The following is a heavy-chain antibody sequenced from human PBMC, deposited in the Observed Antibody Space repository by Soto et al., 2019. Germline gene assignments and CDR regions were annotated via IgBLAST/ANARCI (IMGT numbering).Heavy chain of an antibody. CDR2: ISGSGDRT. CDR3: LKDDGGYPSTAPH. V-gene: IGHV3-23*01. Sequence: EVQLLESGGGLVQPGGSLRLSCAASGITISNYPMRWVRQAPGKGLVWVSGISGSGDRTYYADSAKGRFTITKDISKNSLSMQLVNLGLEDTAVYFCLKDDGGYPSTAPHWGQGTLVTVYS. J-gene: IGHJ1*01. D-gene: IGHD3-22*01. CDR1: GITISNYP.